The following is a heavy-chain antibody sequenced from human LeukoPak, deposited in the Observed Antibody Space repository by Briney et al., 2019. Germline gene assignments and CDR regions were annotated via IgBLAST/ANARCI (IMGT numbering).Heavy chain of an antibody. V-gene: IGHV4-39*01. J-gene: IGHJ4*02. CDR1: GGPIGSSSYY. CDR3: ARMADPPQSFDY. CDR2: IYYSGST. Sequence: SETLSLTCTVSGGPIGSSSYYWGWIRQPPGKGLEWIGSIYYSGSTYCNPSLKSRVTISVDTSKNQFSLKLSSVTAADTAVYYCARMADPPQSFDYWGQGTLVTVSS.